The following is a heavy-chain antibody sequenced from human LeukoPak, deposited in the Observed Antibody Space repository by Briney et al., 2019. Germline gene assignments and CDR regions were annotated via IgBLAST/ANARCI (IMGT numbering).Heavy chain of an antibody. CDR1: GFTFSDYY. CDR3: ARGEDYDFWSSYSVY. Sequence: PGGSLRLSCAASGFTFSDYYMSWIRQAPGRGLEWVSYISSSGSTIYYADSVKGRFTISRDNAKNSLYLQMNSLRAEDTAVYYCARGEDYDFWSSYSVYWGQGTLVTVSS. D-gene: IGHD3-3*01. J-gene: IGHJ4*02. V-gene: IGHV3-11*01. CDR2: ISSSGSTI.